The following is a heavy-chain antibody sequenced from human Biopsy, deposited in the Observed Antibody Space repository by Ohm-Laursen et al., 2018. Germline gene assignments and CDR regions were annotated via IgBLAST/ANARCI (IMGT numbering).Heavy chain of an antibody. V-gene: IGHV4-4*07. D-gene: IGHD1-7*01. CDR1: GGSLKNYY. CDR2: VYTSGST. Sequence: SETQSLTCTVSGGSLKNYYWSWIRQPAGKGLEWIGRVYTSGSTSYNPSLESRVTMSVVTSKNQFSLKVTSMTAEDTALYYCARDYGLELGGLEAFDIWGQGTMVTVSS. CDR3: ARDYGLELGGLEAFDI. J-gene: IGHJ3*02.